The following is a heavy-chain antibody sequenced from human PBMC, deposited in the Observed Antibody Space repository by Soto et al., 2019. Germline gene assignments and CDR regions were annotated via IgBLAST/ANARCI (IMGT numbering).Heavy chain of an antibody. D-gene: IGHD4-4*01. CDR3: ASHFSNFRYYHHDMDV. CDR2: IYPGDSDT. Sequence: GQSLKITCKGSGYTFTDYWIPWVRQLPGKGLEWMGIIYPGDSDTRYSPSFQGHVTITVDKSTSTAYLQWHTLKATDTAMYYCASHFSNFRYYHHDMDVWGQGTTVTVS. V-gene: IGHV5-51*01. CDR1: GYTFTDYW. J-gene: IGHJ6*02.